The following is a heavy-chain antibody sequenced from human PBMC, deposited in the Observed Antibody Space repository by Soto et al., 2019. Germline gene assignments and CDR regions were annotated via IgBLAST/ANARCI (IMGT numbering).Heavy chain of an antibody. CDR1: GFTFHDYA. Sequence: EVQLVEAGGGLVQPGRSLRLSCAASGFTFHDYALHWVRQAPGKGLEWVSGGSYNSGRIGYSDSVKGRFTISRDNAKNSLYLQMTSLRAEDTALYYCAKAHSPTHQSYYYYYMDVWGKGTTVTVSS. CDR2: GSYNSGRI. V-gene: IGHV3-9*01. D-gene: IGHD2-15*01. J-gene: IGHJ6*03. CDR3: AKAHSPTHQSYYYYYMDV.